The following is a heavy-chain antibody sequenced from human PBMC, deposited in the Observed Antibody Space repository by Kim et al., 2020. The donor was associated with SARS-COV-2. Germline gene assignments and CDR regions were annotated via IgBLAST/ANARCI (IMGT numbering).Heavy chain of an antibody. CDR3: ARGRYYNGH. J-gene: IGHJ4*02. CDR2: IKAGGEKSETT. V-gene: IGHV3-23*01. CDR1: GFTVGMYG. D-gene: IGHD3-10*01. Sequence: GGSLRLSCAATGFTVGMYGMSWVRQAPGKGLEWVSSIKAGGEKSETTEYADAAKGRFTIYRDNSKNMVYLQMNSLRADDADVYYCARGRYYNGHWGQGTLVTVSS.